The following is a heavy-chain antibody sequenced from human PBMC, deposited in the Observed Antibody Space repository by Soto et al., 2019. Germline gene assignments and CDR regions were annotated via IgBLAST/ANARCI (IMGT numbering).Heavy chain of an antibody. V-gene: IGHV3-33*01. J-gene: IGHJ4*02. CDR1: GFMFSSHG. CDR2: ILSGGNNR. CDR3: VRGANGKHEGSDD. Sequence: QVQLVESGGGVVQPGRSLRLSCAASGFMFSSHGMHWVRQAPGKGLEWVAVILSGGNNRYYAHSVKGRFTISSDNSKNTVYLQMNSLRAEDTAVYYCVRGANGKHEGSDDWGQGTMVTVSS. D-gene: IGHD6-6*01.